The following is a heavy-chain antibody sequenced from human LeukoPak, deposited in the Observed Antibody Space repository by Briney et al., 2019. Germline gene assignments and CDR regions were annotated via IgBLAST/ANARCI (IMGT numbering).Heavy chain of an antibody. D-gene: IGHD6-19*01. CDR1: GGSISSNY. V-gene: IGHV4-59*08. CDR2: IYYSGST. CDR3: ARVSSSGWSYYFDY. J-gene: IGHJ4*02. Sequence: SETLSLTCTVSGGSISSNYWSWMRQPPGKGLEWIGYIYYSGSTNYNPSLKSRVTISVDTSKNQFSLKLSSVTAADTAVYYCARVSSSGWSYYFDYWGQGTLVTVSS.